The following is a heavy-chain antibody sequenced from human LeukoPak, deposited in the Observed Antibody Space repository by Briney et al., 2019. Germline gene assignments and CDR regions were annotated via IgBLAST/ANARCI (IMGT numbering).Heavy chain of an antibody. D-gene: IGHD3-22*01. J-gene: IGHJ4*02. Sequence: SVKVSCKASGRTFSSYAIIWVRQAPGRAREWMEGVIPIFGTANYAQKSQGRVKITADESTTTDYMELSSLRSEDTAVYYCASDYYDSSGYYSCSGYWGQGTLVTVSS. CDR2: VIPIFGTA. V-gene: IGHV1-69*01. CDR3: ASDYYDSSGYYSCSGY. CDR1: GRTFSSYA.